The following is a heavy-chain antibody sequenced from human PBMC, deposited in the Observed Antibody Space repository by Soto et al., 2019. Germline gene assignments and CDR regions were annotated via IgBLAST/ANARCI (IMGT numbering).Heavy chain of an antibody. Sequence: GGSPRLSCAASGFTFSSYAMSLVRQAPGKGLEWVSAISGSGVSTYYADSVKGRFTISRDNSKNTLYLQMNSLRAEDTAVYYCAKDQGSSWYEIDYWGQGTLVTVSS. V-gene: IGHV3-23*01. CDR2: ISGSGVST. D-gene: IGHD6-13*01. J-gene: IGHJ4*02. CDR3: AKDQGSSWYEIDY. CDR1: GFTFSSYA.